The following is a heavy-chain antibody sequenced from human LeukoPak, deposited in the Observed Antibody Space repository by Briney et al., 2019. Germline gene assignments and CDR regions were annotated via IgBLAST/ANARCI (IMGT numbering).Heavy chain of an antibody. Sequence: ASVKLSCKASGYTFTGYYMHWVRQAPGQGLEWMGWINPNSGGTNYAQKFQGRVTMTRDTSISTAYMELSRLRSDDTAVYYCARSGVDTRWYADYWGHGTLVTVSS. V-gene: IGHV1-2*02. CDR3: ARSGVDTRWYADY. D-gene: IGHD5-18*01. CDR2: INPNSGGT. J-gene: IGHJ4*01. CDR1: GYTFTGYY.